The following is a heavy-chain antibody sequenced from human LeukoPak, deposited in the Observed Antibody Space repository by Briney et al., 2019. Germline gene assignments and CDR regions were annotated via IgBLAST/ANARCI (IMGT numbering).Heavy chain of an antibody. Sequence: SVKVSCKASGGTFSSYAIIWVRQAPGQGLEWMGRIIPILGIANYAQKFQGRVTITADKSTSTAYMELSSLRSEDTAVYYCARDYSNYSYYYGMDVWGQGTTVTVSS. V-gene: IGHV1-69*04. J-gene: IGHJ6*02. CDR3: ARDYSNYSYYYGMDV. CDR2: IIPILGIA. D-gene: IGHD4-11*01. CDR1: GGTFSSYA.